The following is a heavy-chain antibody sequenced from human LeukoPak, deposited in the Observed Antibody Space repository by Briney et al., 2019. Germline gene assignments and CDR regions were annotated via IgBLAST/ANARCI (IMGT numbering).Heavy chain of an antibody. V-gene: IGHV3-74*01. Sequence: GGSLRLSCAASGFTFSSYWMHWVRQAPGEGLVWVSRINSDGSSTSYADSVKGRFTISRDNAKNTLYLQMNSLRAEDTAVYYCARGGGYSSGANDYWGQGTLVTVSS. CDR1: GFTFSSYW. J-gene: IGHJ4*02. CDR3: ARGGGYSSGANDY. D-gene: IGHD6-19*01. CDR2: INSDGSST.